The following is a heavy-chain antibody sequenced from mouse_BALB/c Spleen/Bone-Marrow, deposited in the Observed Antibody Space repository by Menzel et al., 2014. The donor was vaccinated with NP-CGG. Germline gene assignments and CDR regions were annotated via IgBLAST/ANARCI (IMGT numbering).Heavy chain of an antibody. CDR1: GYTFTSYW. V-gene: IGHV1-7*01. D-gene: IGHD2-4*01. J-gene: IGHJ3*01. Sequence: QVQLQQSGAELAKPGASVKMSCKASGYTFTSYWMHWVKQRPGQGLEWIGYINPSTGYTEYNQKFKDKATLTADKSSSTAYMQLSSLTSEDSAVYYCARFFYDYDGPWFAYWGQGALVTVSA. CDR3: ARFFYDYDGPWFAY. CDR2: INPSTGYT.